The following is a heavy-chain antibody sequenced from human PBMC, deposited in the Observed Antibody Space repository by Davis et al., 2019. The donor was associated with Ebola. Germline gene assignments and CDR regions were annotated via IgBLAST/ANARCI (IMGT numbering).Heavy chain of an antibody. CDR3: AREVSQGFLEWLSIPYYYGMDV. CDR1: GGTFSSYA. Sequence: SVKVSCKASGGTFSSYAISWVRQAPGQGLEWMGGIIPIFGTANYAQKFQGRVTITADESTSTAYMELSSLRSEDTAVYYCAREVSQGFLEWLSIPYYYGMDVWGQGTTVTVSS. V-gene: IGHV1-69*13. D-gene: IGHD3-3*01. J-gene: IGHJ6*02. CDR2: IIPIFGTA.